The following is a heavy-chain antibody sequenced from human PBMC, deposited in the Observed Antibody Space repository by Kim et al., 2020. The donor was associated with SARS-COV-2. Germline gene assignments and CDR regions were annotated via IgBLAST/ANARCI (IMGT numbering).Heavy chain of an antibody. CDR3: ATGGYALFAFDI. J-gene: IGHJ3*02. D-gene: IGHD2-15*01. Sequence: YAQKFQGRVTMTEDTSTDPAYMELSSLRSEDTAVYYCATGGYALFAFDIWGQGTMVTVSS. V-gene: IGHV1-24*01.